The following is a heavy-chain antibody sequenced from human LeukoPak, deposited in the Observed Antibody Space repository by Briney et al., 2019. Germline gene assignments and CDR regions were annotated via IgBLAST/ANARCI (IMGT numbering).Heavy chain of an antibody. V-gene: IGHV4-59*01. CDR3: ARGVYIAAAQYGY. CDR1: GGSISSYY. J-gene: IGHJ4*02. Sequence: SETLSLTCTVSGGSISSYYWSWIRQPPGKGLEWIGYIYYSGTTNYNPSLKSRITISVDTSKNQFSLKLSAVTAADTAVYYCARGVYIAAAQYGYWGQGTLVTVSS. CDR2: IYYSGTT. D-gene: IGHD6-13*01.